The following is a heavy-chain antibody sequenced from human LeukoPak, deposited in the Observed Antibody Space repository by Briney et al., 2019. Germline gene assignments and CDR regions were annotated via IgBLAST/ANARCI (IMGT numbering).Heavy chain of an antibody. Sequence: SGPTLVNPTQTLTLTCTFSGFSLSTSGMCVSWIRQPPGKALEWLARIDWDDDKYYSTSLETRLTISKDTSKNRVVLTMTNMDPVDTATYYCARIRYSSGWYAFDIWGQGTMVTVSS. V-gene: IGHV2-70*11. CDR3: ARIRYSSGWYAFDI. CDR2: IDWDDDK. CDR1: GFSLSTSGMC. J-gene: IGHJ3*02. D-gene: IGHD6-19*01.